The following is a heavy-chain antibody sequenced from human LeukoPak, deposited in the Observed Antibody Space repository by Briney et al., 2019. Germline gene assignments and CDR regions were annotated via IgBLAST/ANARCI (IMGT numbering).Heavy chain of an antibody. J-gene: IGHJ3*02. CDR3: ARINYHDSSGLAFDI. Sequence: SETLSLTCTVSGGSISSYYWSWIRQPAGKGLEWIGRIYTSGSTNYNPSLKSRVTMSVDTSKNQFSLKLSSVTAADTAVYYCARINYHDSSGLAFDIWGQGTMVTVSS. CDR1: GGSISSYY. D-gene: IGHD3-22*01. CDR2: IYTSGST. V-gene: IGHV4-4*07.